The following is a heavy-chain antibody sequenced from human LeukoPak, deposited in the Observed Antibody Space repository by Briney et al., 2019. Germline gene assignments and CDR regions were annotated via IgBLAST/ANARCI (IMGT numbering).Heavy chain of an antibody. V-gene: IGHV4-34*01. CDR2: INHSGST. CDR1: GGSFSGYY. D-gene: IGHD4-17*01. Sequence: PSETLSLTCAVYGGSFSGYYWSWIRQPPGKGLEWIGEINHSGSTNYNPSLKSRVTISVDTSKNQFSLKLSSVTAADTAVYYCARVGVTTGTNWFDPWGQGTLVTVSS. J-gene: IGHJ5*02. CDR3: ARVGVTTGTNWFDP.